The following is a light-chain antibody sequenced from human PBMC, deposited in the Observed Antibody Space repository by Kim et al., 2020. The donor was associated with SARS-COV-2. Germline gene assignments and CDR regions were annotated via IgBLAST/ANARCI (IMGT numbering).Light chain of an antibody. V-gene: IGLV1-40*01. CDR1: YN. J-gene: IGLJ1*01. CDR3: QSYDNSLSNYV. Sequence: YNVHWYQHLPGTAPRLLIYDDDNRPSGVPGRFSGSKSGTSASLAIIGLRTEDEGDYYCQSYDNSLSNYVFGTGTKVTVL. CDR2: DDD.